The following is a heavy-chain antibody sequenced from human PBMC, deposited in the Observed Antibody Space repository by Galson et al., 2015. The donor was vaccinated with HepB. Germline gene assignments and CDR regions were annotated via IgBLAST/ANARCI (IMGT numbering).Heavy chain of an antibody. CDR2: IRQDGSEK. Sequence: GKGLEWVANIRQDGSEKYYVDSVKGRFTISRDNAENSLFLQMNGLRAEDTAVYYCARDIGAAMATTMSTYYYYYYGMDVWGQGTTVTVSS. J-gene: IGHJ6*02. V-gene: IGHV3-7*03. CDR3: ARDIGAAMATTMSTYYYYYYGMDV. D-gene: IGHD5-24*01.